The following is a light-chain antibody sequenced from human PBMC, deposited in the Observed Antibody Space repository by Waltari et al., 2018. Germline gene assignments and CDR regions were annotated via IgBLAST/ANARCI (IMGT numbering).Light chain of an antibody. CDR1: QDIYNY. V-gene: IGKV3-11*02. Sequence: DIVLTQSPATLSLSPGERATLPCRASQDIYNYLAWYQQKVGQAPRLLISHAAKRATGIPARFSGSGSARDFTLTISSLEPEDFAVYYCQQSSERPLTFGGGTKVEIK. CDR3: QQSSERPLT. J-gene: IGKJ4*01. CDR2: HAA.